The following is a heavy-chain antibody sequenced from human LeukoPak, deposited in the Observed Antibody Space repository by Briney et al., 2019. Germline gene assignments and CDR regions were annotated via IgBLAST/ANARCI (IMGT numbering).Heavy chain of an antibody. CDR2: IYYSGST. CDR1: GGSISSYY. V-gene: IGHV4-59*08. D-gene: IGHD3/OR15-3a*01. J-gene: IGHJ6*02. Sequence: SETLSLTCTVSGGSISSYYWSWIRQPPGMGLEWIGYIYYSGSTNYNPSLKSRVTISVDTSKNQFSLKLSSVTAADTAVYYCSRTRYDYWSDPYYYYGMDVWGQGTTVTVSS. CDR3: SRTRYDYWSDPYYYYGMDV.